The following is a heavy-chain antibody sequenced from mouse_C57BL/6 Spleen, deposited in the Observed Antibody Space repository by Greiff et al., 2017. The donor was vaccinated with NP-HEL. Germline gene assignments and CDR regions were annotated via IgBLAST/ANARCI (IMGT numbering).Heavy chain of an antibody. D-gene: IGHD1-1*01. J-gene: IGHJ4*01. Sequence: VQLQQSGPELVKPGASVKISCKASGYTFTDYYMNWVKQSHGKSLEWIGDINPNNGGTSYNQKFKGKATLTVDKSSSTAYMELRSLTSEDSAVYYCARGDFTTVNYAMDYWGQGTSVTVSS. V-gene: IGHV1-26*01. CDR1: GYTFTDYY. CDR2: INPNNGGT. CDR3: ARGDFTTVNYAMDY.